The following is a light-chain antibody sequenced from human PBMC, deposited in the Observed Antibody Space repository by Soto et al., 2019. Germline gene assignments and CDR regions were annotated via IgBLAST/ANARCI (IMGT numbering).Light chain of an antibody. CDR3: QQYNSYSRAT. CDR2: DAS. CDR1: QSISSW. J-gene: IGKJ1*01. V-gene: IGKV1-5*01. Sequence: DIQMTQSPSTLSASVGDRVTITCRASQSISSWLAWYQQKPGKAPKLLIYDASSLESGDPSRFSGSGSGTEFTLNISSLQPDDFATYYCQQYNSYSRATFGQGTKVEIK.